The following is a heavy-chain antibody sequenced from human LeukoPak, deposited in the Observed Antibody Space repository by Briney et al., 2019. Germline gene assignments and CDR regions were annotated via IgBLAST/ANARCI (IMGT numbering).Heavy chain of an antibody. Sequence: WWALRLSFAASGCTLSRYWMHWVGQAPGKGLVWVSRINSDGSSTSYADSVKGRFTISRDNAKNTLYLQVNSLRAEDTAVYYCTKSRDFWTPDDYWGQGTLVTVSS. J-gene: IGHJ4*02. CDR3: TKSRDFWTPDDY. D-gene: IGHD3/OR15-3a*01. CDR1: GCTLSRYW. V-gene: IGHV3-74*01. CDR2: INSDGSST.